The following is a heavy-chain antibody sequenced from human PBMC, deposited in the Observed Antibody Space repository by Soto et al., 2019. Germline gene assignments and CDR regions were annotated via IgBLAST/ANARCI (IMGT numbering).Heavy chain of an antibody. D-gene: IGHD1-1*01. CDR3: AAGGTSWLQSPFHY. Sequence: QVKLVQSGAEVKKPGASVKVSCKVSGYTLTDFSVHWVRQAPGKGLEWMGGFDPEEGETLYTQNFQGRVTMTEDTATHTAYMELSSPTSAATAVYYCAAGGTSWLQSPFHYWGQGTLVTVSS. V-gene: IGHV1-24*01. J-gene: IGHJ4*02. CDR2: FDPEEGET. CDR1: GYTLTDFS.